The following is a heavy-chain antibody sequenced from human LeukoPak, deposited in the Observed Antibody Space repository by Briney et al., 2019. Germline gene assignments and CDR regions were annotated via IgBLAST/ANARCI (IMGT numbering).Heavy chain of an antibody. J-gene: IGHJ4*02. CDR3: ARDSGVPLLRYFNYFDY. CDR1: GFTFSSYG. D-gene: IGHD3-9*01. Sequence: SGGSLRLSCAASGFTFSSYGMHWVRQAPGKGLEWVAVIWYDGSNKYYADSVKGRFTISRDNSKNTLYLQMNSLRAEDTAVYYCARDSGVPLLRYFNYFDYWGQGTLVTVSS. CDR2: IWYDGSNK. V-gene: IGHV3-33*01.